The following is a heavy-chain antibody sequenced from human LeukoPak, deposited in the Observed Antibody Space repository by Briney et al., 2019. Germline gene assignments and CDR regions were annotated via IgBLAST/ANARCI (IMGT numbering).Heavy chain of an antibody. CDR2: IIPIFGTA. J-gene: IGHJ5*02. Sequence: SVKVSCKASGGTFSSYAISWVRQASGQGLEWMEGIIPIFGTANYAQKFQGRVTITADKSTSTAYMELSSLRSEDTAVYYCASAVPAATWFDPWGQGTLVTVSS. D-gene: IGHD2-2*01. V-gene: IGHV1-69*06. CDR3: ASAVPAATWFDP. CDR1: GGTFSSYA.